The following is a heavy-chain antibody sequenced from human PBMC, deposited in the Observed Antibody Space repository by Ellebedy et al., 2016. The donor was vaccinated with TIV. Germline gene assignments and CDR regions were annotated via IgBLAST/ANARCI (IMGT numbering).Heavy chain of an antibody. V-gene: IGHV3-7*01. Sequence: GGSLRLXXAASGFTFSDYAMHWVRQAPGKGLEWVANIKQDGSAKYYVDSVKGRFTISRDNAKNSVYLQMNNLRAEDTAVYYCARRYMDVWGKGTTVTVSS. CDR2: IKQDGSAK. CDR3: ARRYMDV. CDR1: GFTFSDYA. J-gene: IGHJ6*03.